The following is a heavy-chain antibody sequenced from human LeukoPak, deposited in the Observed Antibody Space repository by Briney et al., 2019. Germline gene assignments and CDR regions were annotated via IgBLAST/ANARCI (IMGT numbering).Heavy chain of an antibody. J-gene: IGHJ4*01. CDR3: TRQPQGTGTVDY. Sequence: GGSLRLSCAASGFIFSDSPIHWVRQASGNGLEWVGRVRSKDDGYATGYAASVKGRFTISRDDSKNMVHLQMDSLKTEDTAVYYCTRQPQGTGTVDYWGQGTLVTVSS. CDR2: VRSKDDGYAT. CDR1: GFIFSDSP. V-gene: IGHV3-73*01. D-gene: IGHD3/OR15-3a*01.